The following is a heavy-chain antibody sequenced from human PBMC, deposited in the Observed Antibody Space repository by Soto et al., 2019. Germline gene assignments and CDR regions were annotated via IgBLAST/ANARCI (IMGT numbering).Heavy chain of an antibody. D-gene: IGHD4-17*01. CDR2: ISGSGSTT. CDR1: GFTFSDYY. V-gene: IGHV3-11*01. CDR3: ARQPPSTETTFGS. Sequence: QVQLVESGGGLVKPGGSLRLSCAASGFTFSDYYMSWIRKAPGKGLQWVSYISGSGSTTSYADSVKGRFTISRDSAKKSLYLKMNSLRAEDTALYDCARQPPSTETTFGSWGQGTLVTVAS. J-gene: IGHJ4*02.